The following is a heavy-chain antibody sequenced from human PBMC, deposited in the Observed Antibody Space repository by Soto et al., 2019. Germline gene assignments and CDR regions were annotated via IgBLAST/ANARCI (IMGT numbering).Heavy chain of an antibody. Sequence: GGSLRLACAASGFTVSRNYVRWVRQAPGKGLEWVSVIYSGGSTYYADSVKGRFTISRDNSKNTLYLQMNSLRAEDTAVYYCARDNTASGMDVWGQGTTVTVSS. CDR1: GFTVSRNY. D-gene: IGHD5-18*01. J-gene: IGHJ6*02. CDR3: ARDNTASGMDV. CDR2: IYSGGST. V-gene: IGHV3-53*01.